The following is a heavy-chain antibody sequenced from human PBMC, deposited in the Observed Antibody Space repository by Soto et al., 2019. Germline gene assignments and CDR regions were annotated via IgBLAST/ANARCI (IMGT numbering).Heavy chain of an antibody. Sequence: ASVKVSCKASGYTFTGYYMHWVRQAPGQGLEWMGWINPNSGGTNYAQKFQGWVTMTRDTSISTAYKELSRLRSDDTAVYYCARYCSSTSCYGPPDAFDIWGQGTMVTVSS. J-gene: IGHJ3*02. CDR1: GYTFTGYY. CDR3: ARYCSSTSCYGPPDAFDI. V-gene: IGHV1-2*04. CDR2: INPNSGGT. D-gene: IGHD2-2*01.